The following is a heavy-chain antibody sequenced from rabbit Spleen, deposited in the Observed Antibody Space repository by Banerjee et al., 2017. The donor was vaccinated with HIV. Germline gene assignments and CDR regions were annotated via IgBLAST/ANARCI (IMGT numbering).Heavy chain of an antibody. Sequence: QEQLVESGVGLVKPGGTLTLTCTDSGFSFSSGDDMCWVRQAPGKGLEWITCINIVTGKSVYASWAKGRFTMSRTSSTTVTLQMTSLTAADTATYFCARDTSSSFSSYGMDLWGQGTLVTVS. J-gene: IGHJ6*01. CDR3: ARDTSSSFSSYGMDL. CDR2: INIVTGKS. D-gene: IGHD1-1*01. CDR1: GFSFSSGDD. V-gene: IGHV1S45*01.